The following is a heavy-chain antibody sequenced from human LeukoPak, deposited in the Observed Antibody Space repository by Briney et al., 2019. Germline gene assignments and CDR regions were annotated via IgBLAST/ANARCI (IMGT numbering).Heavy chain of an antibody. Sequence: GASVKVSCKASGYTFTSYGISWVRQAPGQGLEWMGWISAYNGNTNYAQKLQGRVTMTTDTSTSTAYMELRSLRSDDTAVYYCARESRLGDYYDSSGFDYWGQGTLVTVSS. V-gene: IGHV1-18*01. J-gene: IGHJ4*02. CDR2: ISAYNGNT. D-gene: IGHD3-22*01. CDR1: GYTFTSYG. CDR3: ARESRLGDYYDSSGFDY.